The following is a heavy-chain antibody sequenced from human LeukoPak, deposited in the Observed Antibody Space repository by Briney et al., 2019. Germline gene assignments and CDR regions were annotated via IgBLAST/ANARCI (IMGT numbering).Heavy chain of an antibody. V-gene: IGHV3-72*01. J-gene: IGHJ4*02. D-gene: IGHD3-22*01. Sequence: GGSLRLSCAASGFTFSDHYMDWVRKAPGKGLEWVGRTRNKANSYTTEYAASVKGRFTISRDDSKNSLYLQMNSLKTEDTAVYYCAREGNYYDSSGYLFDYWGQGTLVTVSS. CDR1: GFTFSDHY. CDR2: TRNKANSYTT. CDR3: AREGNYYDSSGYLFDY.